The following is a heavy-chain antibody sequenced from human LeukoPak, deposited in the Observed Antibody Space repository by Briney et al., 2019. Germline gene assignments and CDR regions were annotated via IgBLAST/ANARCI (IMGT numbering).Heavy chain of an antibody. D-gene: IGHD4-23*01. CDR2: IDQDERTI. J-gene: IGHJ4*02. CDR3: AKNIGGFDY. V-gene: IGHV3-7*03. CDR1: GFTFSRFW. Sequence: GGSLRLSCAASGFTFSRFWMSWVRQAPGKGLEWVASIDQDERTIRYVDSVRGRFTISRDNVKNSLFLQMNSLRAEDTAVYYCAKNIGGFDYWGQGTLVTVSS.